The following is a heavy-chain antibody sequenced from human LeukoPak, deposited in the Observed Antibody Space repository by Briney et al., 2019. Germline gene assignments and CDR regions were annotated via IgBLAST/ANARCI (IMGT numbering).Heavy chain of an antibody. D-gene: IGHD5-12*01. CDR3: AREDRSGYDFFDY. Sequence: GGYLRLSCAASGFTFSSYEMNWVRQAPGKGLEWVSYVSGSGNTIYYANSVKGRFTISRDNAKNSLYLQMNSLRAEDTAVYYCAREDRSGYDFFDYWGQGTLVTVSS. CDR2: VSGSGNTI. CDR1: GFTFSSYE. J-gene: IGHJ4*02. V-gene: IGHV3-48*03.